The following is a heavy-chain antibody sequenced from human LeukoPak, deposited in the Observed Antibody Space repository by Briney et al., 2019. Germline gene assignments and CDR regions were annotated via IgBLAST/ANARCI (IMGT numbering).Heavy chain of an antibody. CDR3: ARGGLEYQLLSYFDY. Sequence: SETLSLTCTVSGGSISSYYWSWIRQPPGKGLEWIGYIYYSGSTNFNPSLKSRVTISVDTSKNQFSLKLSSVTAADTAVYYCARGGLEYQLLSYFDYWGQGTLVSVSS. CDR1: GGSISSYY. CDR2: IYYSGST. D-gene: IGHD2-2*01. V-gene: IGHV4-59*01. J-gene: IGHJ4*02.